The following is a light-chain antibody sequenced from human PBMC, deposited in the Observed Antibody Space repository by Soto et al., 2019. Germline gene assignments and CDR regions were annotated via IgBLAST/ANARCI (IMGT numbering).Light chain of an antibody. V-gene: IGKV1-5*01. CDR3: QKYENYWT. J-gene: IGKJ1*01. CDR2: DAS. Sequence: DIQMTQSPSTLSATAGDRVTITCRASQSISSWLAWYQHKPGKAPKLLIYDASNLDSGVPSRFSGSGSGTEFSLTISNLQPDDCATYYWQKYENYWTFGQGTRVEIK. CDR1: QSISSW.